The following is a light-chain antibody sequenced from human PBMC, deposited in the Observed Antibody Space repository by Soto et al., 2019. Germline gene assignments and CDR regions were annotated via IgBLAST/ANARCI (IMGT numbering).Light chain of an antibody. CDR1: QSVSSSY. J-gene: IGKJ2*01. CDR2: GAS. CDR3: QQYGISLYT. V-gene: IGKV3-20*01. Sequence: EIVLTQSPGTLSLSPGERATLSCRASQSVSSSYLAWYQQKPGQAPRLLIYGASSGATGIPDRFSGSGSGTDFTLTISRLEPEDFAVYYCQQYGISLYTFGQGTKLEIK.